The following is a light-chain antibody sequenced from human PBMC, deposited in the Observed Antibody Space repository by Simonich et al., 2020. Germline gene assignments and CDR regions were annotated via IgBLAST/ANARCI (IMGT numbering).Light chain of an antibody. V-gene: IGKV4-1*01. J-gene: IGKJ5*01. Sequence: DIVMTQSPDSLAVSLGERATINGKSSQSVLYSPNNKNYLAWYQQKPGQPPKLLIYWASTRESGVPDRFSGSGSGTDFTLTISSLQAEDVAVYYCQQYYSTPITFGQGTRLEIK. CDR3: QQYYSTPIT. CDR2: WAS. CDR1: QSVLYSPNNKNY.